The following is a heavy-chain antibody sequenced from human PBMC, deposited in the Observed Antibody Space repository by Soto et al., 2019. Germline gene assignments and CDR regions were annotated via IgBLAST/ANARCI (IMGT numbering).Heavy chain of an antibody. CDR3: ARYIAVAGRGSYYYYGMDV. V-gene: IGHV1-2*04. D-gene: IGHD6-19*01. Sequence: ASVKVSCKASGYTFTGYYMHWVRQAPGQGLEWMGWINPNSGGTNYAQKFQGWVTMTRDTSISTACMELSRLRSDGTAVYYCARYIAVAGRGSYYYYGMDVWGQGTTVTVSS. CDR1: GYTFTGYY. J-gene: IGHJ6*02. CDR2: INPNSGGT.